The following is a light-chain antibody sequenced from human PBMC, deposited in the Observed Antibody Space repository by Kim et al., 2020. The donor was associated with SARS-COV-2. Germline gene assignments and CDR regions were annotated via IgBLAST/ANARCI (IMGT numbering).Light chain of an antibody. Sequence: APGETATITWAGSNIGSKSVSWYQQKPGKAPVLFIYFDNVRPSGIPERCSGSNYGTTATLTISRVEAGDEADYYCQVWDSRGAQYVFGSGTKVTVL. CDR2: FDN. V-gene: IGLV3-21*04. CDR1: NIGSKS. J-gene: IGLJ1*01. CDR3: QVWDSRGAQYV.